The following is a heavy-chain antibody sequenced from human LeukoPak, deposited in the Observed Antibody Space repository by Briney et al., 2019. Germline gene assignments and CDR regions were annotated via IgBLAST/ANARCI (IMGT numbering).Heavy chain of an antibody. Sequence: ASVKVSCKASGYTFTSYGISWVRQAPGQGLEWMGWISAYNGNTNYAQKLQGRVTMTTDTSTSTAYMELRSLRSDDTAVYYCARDPNHYYDSSGYYSDNWFDPWGQGTLVTVSS. CDR2: ISAYNGNT. CDR1: GYTFTSYG. J-gene: IGHJ5*02. V-gene: IGHV1-18*01. CDR3: ARDPNHYYDSSGYYSDNWFDP. D-gene: IGHD3-22*01.